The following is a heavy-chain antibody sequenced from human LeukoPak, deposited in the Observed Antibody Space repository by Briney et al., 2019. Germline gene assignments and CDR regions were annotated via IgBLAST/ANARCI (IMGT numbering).Heavy chain of an antibody. D-gene: IGHD6-13*01. CDR2: ISGSGGST. CDR3: ATLSDAVAAAGTRNY. J-gene: IGHJ4*02. V-gene: IGHV3-23*01. CDR1: GFTFSSYA. Sequence: GGSLRLSCAASGFTFSSYAMSWVRQAPGKGLEWVSAISGSGGSTYYADSVKGRFTISRDNSKNMLYLQMNSLRAEDTAVYYCATLSDAVAAAGTRNYWGQGTLVTVSS.